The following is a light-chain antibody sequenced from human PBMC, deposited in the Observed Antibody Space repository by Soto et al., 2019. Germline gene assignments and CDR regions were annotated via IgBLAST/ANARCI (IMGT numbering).Light chain of an antibody. V-gene: IGLV2-14*01. J-gene: IGLJ3*02. CDR2: EVR. Sequence: QSALTQPAAVSGPPGQSITISCTGTSSDVGRYNYVSWYQQHSDKAPKLVIYEVRNRPSGISNRFSASKSGNTASLTISGLQAEDEADYYCTSYTSNTTWVFGGGTQLTVL. CDR3: TSYTSNTTWV. CDR1: SSDVGRYNY.